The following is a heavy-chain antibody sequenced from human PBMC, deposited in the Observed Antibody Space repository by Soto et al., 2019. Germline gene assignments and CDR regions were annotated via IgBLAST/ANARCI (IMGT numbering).Heavy chain of an antibody. Sequence: QVQLVESGGGVVQPGRSLRLSCAASGFTFSSYAMHWVRQARGKGLEWVAVISYDGSNKYYADSVKGRFTISRDNSKNTLYLQMNSLRAEDTAVYYCARANVAGAFDYWGQGTLVTVSS. J-gene: IGHJ4*02. CDR2: ISYDGSNK. D-gene: IGHD6-19*01. V-gene: IGHV3-30-3*01. CDR1: GFTFSSYA. CDR3: ARANVAGAFDY.